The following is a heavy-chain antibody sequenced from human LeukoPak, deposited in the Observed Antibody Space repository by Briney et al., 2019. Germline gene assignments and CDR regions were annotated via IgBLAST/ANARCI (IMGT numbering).Heavy chain of an antibody. CDR1: GFTFSSYG. CDR3: SRDRHCIGSTCYGL. V-gene: IGHV3-21*01. D-gene: IGHD2-2*01. CDR2: LSTSSIYI. J-gene: IGHJ4*02. Sequence: GGSLRLSCAASGFTFSSYGMHWVRQAPGKGLEWVSSLSTSSIYIYYADSVKGRFIISRDNSKNTLYLQMNSLRAEDTAVYYCSRDRHCIGSTCYGLWGQGTRVTVSS.